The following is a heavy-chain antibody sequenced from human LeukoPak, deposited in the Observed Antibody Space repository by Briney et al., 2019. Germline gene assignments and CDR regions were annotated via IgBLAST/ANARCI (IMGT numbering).Heavy chain of an antibody. CDR3: ARGRGYSSSSLVY. V-gene: IGHV4-39*07. D-gene: IGHD6-6*01. Sequence: SETLSLTCTVSGGSISSGDYYWSWIRQPPGKGLEWIGEINHSGSTNYNPSLKSRVTISVDTSKNQFSLKLSSVTAADTAVYYCARGRGYSSSSLVYWGQGTLVTVSS. J-gene: IGHJ4*02. CDR2: INHSGST. CDR1: GGSISSGDYY.